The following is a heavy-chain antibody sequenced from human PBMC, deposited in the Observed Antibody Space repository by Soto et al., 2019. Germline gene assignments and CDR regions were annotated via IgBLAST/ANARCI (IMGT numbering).Heavy chain of an antibody. D-gene: IGHD3-22*01. CDR1: GFTFSSYA. Sequence: EVQLLESGGGLVQPGGSLRLSCAASGFTFSSYAMSWVRQAPGKGLEWVSAISGSGGSTYYADSVKGRFTISRDNSKNTLYLQMNSLRAEDTAVYYCAKCFAKYYYDSSGYYYGDYWGQGTLVTVSS. CDR2: ISGSGGST. V-gene: IGHV3-23*01. J-gene: IGHJ4*02. CDR3: AKCFAKYYYDSSGYYYGDY.